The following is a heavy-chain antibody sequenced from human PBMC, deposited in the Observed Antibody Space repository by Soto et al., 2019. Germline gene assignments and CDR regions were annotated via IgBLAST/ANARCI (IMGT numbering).Heavy chain of an antibody. CDR1: GDSVSSNSAA. CDR2: TYYRSKWYN. V-gene: IGHV6-1*01. Sequence: SQTLSLTCAISGDSVSSNSAAWNWIRQSPSRGLEWLGRTYYRSKWYNDYAVSVKSRITINPDTSKNQFSLQLNSVTPEDTAVYYCARDPEGTMVRGVYYYGMDVWGQGTTVTVSS. D-gene: IGHD3-10*01. CDR3: ARDPEGTMVRGVYYYGMDV. J-gene: IGHJ6*02.